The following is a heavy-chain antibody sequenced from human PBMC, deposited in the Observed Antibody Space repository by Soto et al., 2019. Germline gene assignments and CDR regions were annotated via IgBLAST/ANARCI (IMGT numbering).Heavy chain of an antibody. J-gene: IGHJ4*02. CDR3: ARDKGRSPLDY. CDR1: GFTFSSYA. CDR2: ISSNGGST. D-gene: IGHD2-15*01. Sequence: LRLSCAASGFTFSSYAMHWVRQAPGKGLEYVSDISSNGGSTYYADSVKGRFTISRDNAKNTLYLQMNSLRAEDTAVYYCARDKGRSPLDYWGQGTLVTVSS. V-gene: IGHV3-64*04.